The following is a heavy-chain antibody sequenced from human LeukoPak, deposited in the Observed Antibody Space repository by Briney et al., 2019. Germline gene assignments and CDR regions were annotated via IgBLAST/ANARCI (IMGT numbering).Heavy chain of an antibody. V-gene: IGHV1-2*02. J-gene: IGHJ5*02. CDR1: GYTFTVKF. Sequence: EASVKVSCKTSGYTFTVKFLHWLRQAPGQGLEWMGGIDPKSGGPVYGQNFRGRVTVPRDTSVSTAHMELSRLRSDHTAVYYCARALVASFAASTDWFDPWGQGTLVTVSS. CDR3: ARALVASFAASTDWFDP. D-gene: IGHD2-21*01. CDR2: IDPKSGGP.